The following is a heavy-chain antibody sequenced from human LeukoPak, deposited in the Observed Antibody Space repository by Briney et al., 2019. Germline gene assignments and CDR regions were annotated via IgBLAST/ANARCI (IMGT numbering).Heavy chain of an antibody. Sequence: SQTLSLTCAVSGGSISSGGYSWSWIRQPPGTGLEWIGYIYYSGSTYYNPSLKSRVTISVDTSKNQFSLKLSSVTAADTAVYYCASETDRGAFDIWGQGTMVTVSS. CDR2: IYYSGST. J-gene: IGHJ3*02. CDR3: ASETDRGAFDI. V-gene: IGHV4-30-4*07. D-gene: IGHD3-22*01. CDR1: GGSISSGGYS.